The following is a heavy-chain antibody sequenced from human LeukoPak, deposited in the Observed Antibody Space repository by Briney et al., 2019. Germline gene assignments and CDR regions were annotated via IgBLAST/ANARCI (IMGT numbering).Heavy chain of an antibody. D-gene: IGHD3-10*01. CDR3: ARHAGQWFGERIDF. CDR2: IYYSGST. CDR1: GASISGYY. Sequence: SETLSLTCTVSGASISGYYWTWIRQAPGKGLEWIGYIYYSGSTKHNPSLKSRVTISADTSKDQLSLKLSSVTAADTAMYYCARHAGQWFGERIDFWGQGTMVTVSS. V-gene: IGHV4-59*08. J-gene: IGHJ3*01.